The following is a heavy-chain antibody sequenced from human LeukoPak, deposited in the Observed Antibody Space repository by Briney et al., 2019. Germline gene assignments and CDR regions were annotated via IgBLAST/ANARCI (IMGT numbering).Heavy chain of an antibody. D-gene: IGHD6-19*01. CDR1: GYTFTGYY. CDR2: INPNSGGT. CDR3: AVVGYSSGWYFDY. V-gene: IGHV1-2*06. J-gene: IGHJ4*02. Sequence: ASVKVSCKASGYTFTGYYMHWVRQAPGQGLEWMGRINPNSGGTTYAQTFQGRVTMTGDTSISTAYMELSRLRSDDTAVYYCAVVGYSSGWYFDYWGQGTLVTVSS.